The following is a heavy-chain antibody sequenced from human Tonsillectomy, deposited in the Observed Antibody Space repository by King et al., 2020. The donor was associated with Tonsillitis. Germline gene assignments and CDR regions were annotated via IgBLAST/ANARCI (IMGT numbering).Heavy chain of an antibody. D-gene: IGHD6-13*01. CDR3: AKPTASDTFFYYYGIDV. V-gene: IGHV3-23*03. Sequence: VQLVESGGGLVQPGGSLRLSCAASGFTFSSYAMSWVRQAPGKGLEWVSVIYGGGGSTYYADYVKGRFTISRDSSKNTLYLQMNSLRAEDTAVYYCAKPTASDTFFYYYGIDVWGQGTTVTVSS. J-gene: IGHJ6*02. CDR2: IYGGGGST. CDR1: GFTFSSYA.